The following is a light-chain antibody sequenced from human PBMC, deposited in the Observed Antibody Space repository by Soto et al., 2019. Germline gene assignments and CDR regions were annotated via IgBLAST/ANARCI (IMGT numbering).Light chain of an antibody. CDR2: GAS. CDR1: ESVGNN. CDR3: QQYHDWPYT. V-gene: IGKV3-15*01. Sequence: EIVMTQSPATLSVSPGKRATLSCRATESVGNNLAWYQQKPGQAPRLPIFGASSRATGIPARFSGSGSGTEFTLTISSLQSEDFANYYCQQYHDWPYTFGQGTKLEIK. J-gene: IGKJ2*01.